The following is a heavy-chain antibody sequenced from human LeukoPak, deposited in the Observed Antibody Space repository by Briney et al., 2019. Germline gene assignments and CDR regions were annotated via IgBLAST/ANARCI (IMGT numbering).Heavy chain of an antibody. Sequence: GGSLRLSCAAPGFAFNRNAISWVRQAPGKGLEWVSTIGGSGDKTFYADSVKGRFTISRDNSKNMVHLQMNSLTGEDTALYYCVRRGDASSGWGDHDFWGQGALVTVSS. D-gene: IGHD6-19*01. CDR2: IGGSGDKT. V-gene: IGHV3-23*01. CDR3: VRRGDASSGWGDHDF. CDR1: GFAFNRNA. J-gene: IGHJ4*02.